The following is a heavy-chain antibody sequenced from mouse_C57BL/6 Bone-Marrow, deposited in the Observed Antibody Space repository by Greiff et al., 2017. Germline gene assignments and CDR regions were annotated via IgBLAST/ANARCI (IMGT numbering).Heavy chain of an antibody. J-gene: IGHJ4*01. CDR1: GYTFTSYG. Sequence: QVQLQQSGAELARPGASVKLSCKASGYTFTSYGISWVKQRTGQGLEWIGEIYPRSGDTYYNEKFKGKATLTADKSSSTAYMELRSLTSEDSAVYFCARSRGKLAMDYWGQGTSGTVSS. CDR2: IYPRSGDT. CDR3: ARSRGKLAMDY. V-gene: IGHV1-81*01. D-gene: IGHD2-1*01.